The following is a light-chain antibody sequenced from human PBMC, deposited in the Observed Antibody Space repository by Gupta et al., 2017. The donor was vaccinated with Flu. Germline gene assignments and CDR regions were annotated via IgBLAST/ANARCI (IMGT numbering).Light chain of an antibody. CDR2: AAS. J-gene: IGKJ2*01. CDR3: QQGDSTPYT. CDR1: QSISSY. V-gene: IGKV1-39*01. Sequence: DIQMTQSPSSLSASVGDRVTITCRASQSISSYLNWYQQKPGKAPKLLIYAASSLQSGVPSRFSGSGTGTDFTLTISRLQPEDFATYYCQQGDSTPYTFGQGTNLEI.